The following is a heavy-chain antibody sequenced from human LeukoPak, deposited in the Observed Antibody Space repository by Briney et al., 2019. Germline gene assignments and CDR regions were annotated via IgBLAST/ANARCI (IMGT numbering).Heavy chain of an antibody. J-gene: IGHJ4*02. CDR2: INHRGST. V-gene: IGHV4-34*01. D-gene: IGHD3-22*01. Sequence: KPSETLSLTCAVYGGSFRGYHWTWIRQPPGKGLEWIGEINHRGSTNYNPSLKSRVTISVDTSKNQFSLKLSSVTVADTAVYYCARAGDSSGYSDYWGQGALVTVSS. CDR1: GGSFRGYH. CDR3: ARAGDSSGYSDY.